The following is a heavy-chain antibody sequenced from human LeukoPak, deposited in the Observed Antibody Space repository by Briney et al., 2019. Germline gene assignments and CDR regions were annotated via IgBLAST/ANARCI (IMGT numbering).Heavy chain of an antibody. V-gene: IGHV4-61*01. CDR2: IHYSGST. J-gene: IGHJ4*02. D-gene: IGHD3-9*01. CDR3: AREAGYFGPVDY. Sequence: SETLSLTCTVSGGSVSSGSHYWSWIRQPPGRGLEWIGYIHYSGSTNYNPSLKSRVTISVDTSKSQFALKLSSVTAADTAVYYCAREAGYFGPVDYWGQGTLVTASS. CDR1: GGSVSSGSHY.